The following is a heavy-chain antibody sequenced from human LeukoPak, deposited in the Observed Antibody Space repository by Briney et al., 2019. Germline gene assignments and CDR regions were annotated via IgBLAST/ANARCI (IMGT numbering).Heavy chain of an antibody. Sequence: GESLKISCKGSGYSFTSYWIGWVRQMPGKGLEWMGIIYPGDSDTRYSPSFQGQVTISADKSISTAYLQWSSLKASDTAMYYCARLPGIVGATPQYYYYYYMDVWGKGTTVTVSS. CDR1: GYSFTSYW. J-gene: IGHJ6*03. CDR2: IYPGDSDT. D-gene: IGHD1-26*01. V-gene: IGHV5-51*01. CDR3: ARLPGIVGATPQYYYYYYMDV.